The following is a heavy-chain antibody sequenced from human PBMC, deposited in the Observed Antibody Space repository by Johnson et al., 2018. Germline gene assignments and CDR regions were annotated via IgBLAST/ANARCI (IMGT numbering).Heavy chain of an antibody. D-gene: IGHD5-12*01. V-gene: IGHV1-69*01. Sequence: FHTTNYAQKFQGRVTITADDSTSTAYMQLGSLRSEDTAVYYCAGQGYSGVDYVDSWGQGTLVTVSS. CDR2: FHTT. J-gene: IGHJ4*02. CDR3: AGQGYSGVDYVDS.